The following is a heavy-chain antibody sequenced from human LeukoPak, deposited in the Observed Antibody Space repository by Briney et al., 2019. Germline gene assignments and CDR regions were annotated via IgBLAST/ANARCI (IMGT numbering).Heavy chain of an antibody. Sequence: PRGSLRLSCAVSGITVSRDYMSWVRQAPGKGLEWVSLIYSGGSAYYADSVKGRFTISRDNSKNTLDLQMNSLRAEDTAVYYCAISPSVAPLAFDYWGQGTVVTVSS. D-gene: IGHD5-12*01. CDR2: IYSGGSA. V-gene: IGHV3-66*01. CDR1: GITVSRDY. J-gene: IGHJ4*02. CDR3: AISPSVAPLAFDY.